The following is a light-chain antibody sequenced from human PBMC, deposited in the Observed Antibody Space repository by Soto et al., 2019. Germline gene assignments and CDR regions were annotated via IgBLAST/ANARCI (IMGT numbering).Light chain of an antibody. Sequence: EIVLTQSPGTLSLSPGERATLSCRASQSVSSSYLAWYQQNPGQAPRLLIYGASSRATGIPDRFSGSGSGPDFALTIRRLEHEDFSVYFCQKNGSSRTFGQGTKVEIK. CDR2: GAS. V-gene: IGKV3-20*01. CDR3: QKNGSSRT. J-gene: IGKJ1*01. CDR1: QSVSSSY.